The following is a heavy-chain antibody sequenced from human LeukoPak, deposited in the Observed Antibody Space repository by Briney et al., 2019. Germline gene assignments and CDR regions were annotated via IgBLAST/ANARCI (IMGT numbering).Heavy chain of an antibody. V-gene: IGHV3-49*03. Sequence: PGGSLRLSCTASGFTFADYGMSWFRQAPGKGLEWVGFIRSNAYGGTAEYAASVKGRFTISRDDSKSIAYLQMNSLKTEDTAVFYCSRSNPCSWDRYYFDCWGQGTLVTVSS. CDR2: IRSNAYGGTA. J-gene: IGHJ4*02. D-gene: IGHD1-14*01. CDR1: GFTFADYG. CDR3: SRSNPCSWDRYYFDC.